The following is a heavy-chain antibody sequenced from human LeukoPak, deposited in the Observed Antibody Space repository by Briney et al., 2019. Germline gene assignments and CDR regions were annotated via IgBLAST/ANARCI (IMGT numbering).Heavy chain of an antibody. CDR2: INPNSGDK. J-gene: IGHJ4*02. Sequence: ASVKVSCKASGYTFTGYYMHWVRQAPGQGLEWMGWINPNSGDKKYAQKVQGRVTMTRETPISTAYMELSRLRSDDTAVYYCATQRGSYLWGTDFDYWGQGTPVTVSS. CDR3: ATQRGSYLWGTDFDY. D-gene: IGHD3-16*01. V-gene: IGHV1-2*02. CDR1: GYTFTGYY.